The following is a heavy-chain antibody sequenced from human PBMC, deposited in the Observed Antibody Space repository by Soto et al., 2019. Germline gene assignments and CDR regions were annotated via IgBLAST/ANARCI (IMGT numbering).Heavy chain of an antibody. Sequence: LENPSPPPTCSCGSIRTFFLGWIRHPPGKGLEGIGNIYYRGSTRYNPSLKSRITISVDTSKNQFSLRLQSVTAADTAVYYCARFTGSYNDRYFDSWGQGILVTVSS. CDR3: ARFTGSYNDRYFDS. V-gene: IGHV4-59*08. D-gene: IGHD3-10*01. J-gene: IGHJ4*02. CDR1: CGSIRTFF. CDR2: IYYRGST.